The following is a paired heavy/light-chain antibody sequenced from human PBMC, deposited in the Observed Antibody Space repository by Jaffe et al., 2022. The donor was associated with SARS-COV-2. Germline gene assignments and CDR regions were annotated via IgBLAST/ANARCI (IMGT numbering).Light chain of an antibody. J-gene: IGLJ1*01. CDR2: FDT. V-gene: IGLV3-21*01. CDR3: QVWDSNTDHYV. Sequence: SYVLTQPPSVSVAPGKTARITCGGNNIGNKNVHWYQQKPGQAPLLVIYFDTDRPSGIPERISGTNFGNTATLTISRVEGGDEADYYCQVWDSNTDHYVFGPGTKVNVL. CDR1: NIGNKN.
Heavy chain of an antibody. V-gene: IGHV3-9*01. Sequence: EVQLEESGGGLVQPGRSLRLSCAASGFRFGDYAMHWVRQVPGKGLEWVSGISWNSGKIAYADSVKGRFTISRDNAKNSLYLQMIRLRAEDTAFYYCAKDTHGDYGGWHFDAWGRGTLVTVSS. CDR1: GFRFGDYA. CDR3: AKDTHGDYGGWHFDA. D-gene: IGHD4-17*01. CDR2: ISWNSGKI. J-gene: IGHJ2*01.